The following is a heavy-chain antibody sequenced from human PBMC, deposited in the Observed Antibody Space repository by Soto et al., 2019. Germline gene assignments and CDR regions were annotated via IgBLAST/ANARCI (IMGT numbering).Heavy chain of an antibody. CDR3: ARVIGGLYYFDY. Sequence: ASVKVSCKASGYTFTSYAMHWVRRAPGQRLEWMGWINAGNGNTKYSQKFQGRVTITRDTSASTAYMELSSLRSEDTAVYYCARVIGGLYYFDYWGQGTLVTVSS. CDR1: GYTFTSYA. D-gene: IGHD3-16*01. J-gene: IGHJ4*02. V-gene: IGHV1-3*01. CDR2: INAGNGNT.